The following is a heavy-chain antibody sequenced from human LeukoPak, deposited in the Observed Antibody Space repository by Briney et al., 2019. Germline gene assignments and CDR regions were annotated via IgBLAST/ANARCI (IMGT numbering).Heavy chain of an antibody. CDR2: IYYSGST. V-gene: IGHV4-31*03. CDR1: GSSISSGGCY. J-gene: IGHJ5*02. D-gene: IGHD3-3*01. CDR3: ARGYRRTIFGVVKERWFDP. Sequence: PSETLSLTCTVSGSSISSGGCYWSWIRQYPGKGLEWIGYIYYSGSTYYNPSLKSRVTISVDTSENQFSLKLSSVIAADTAVYYCARGYRRTIFGVVKERWFDPWGQGTLVTVSS.